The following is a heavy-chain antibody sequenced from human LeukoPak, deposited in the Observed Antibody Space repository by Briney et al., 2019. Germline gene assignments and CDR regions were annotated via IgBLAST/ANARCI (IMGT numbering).Heavy chain of an antibody. CDR1: GFTFSSYW. J-gene: IGHJ4*02. CDR2: INSDGSST. CDR3: ARKGESGLYY. V-gene: IGHV3-74*01. Sequence: GGSLRLSCAASGFTFSSYWIHWVRQAPGKGLVWVSRINSDGSSTNYADSVEGRFTISRDNAKNTLYLQMNSLRAEDTAVYYCARKGESGLYYWGQGTLVTVSS. D-gene: IGHD3-16*01.